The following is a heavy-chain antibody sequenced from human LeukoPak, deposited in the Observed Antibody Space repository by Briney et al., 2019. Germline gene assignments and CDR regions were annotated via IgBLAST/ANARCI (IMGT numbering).Heavy chain of an antibody. CDR2: FDPEDGET. CDR1: GYSLTELS. D-gene: IGHD6-13*01. CDR3: ATDFSWRIAAAGKAEYFQH. V-gene: IGHV1-24*01. Sequence: ASVNVSCKVSGYSLTELSMHWVRQAPGKGLERMGGFDPEDGETIYAQKFQGRVTMTEDTSTDTAYMELSSLRSEDTAVYYCATDFSWRIAAAGKAEYFQHWGQGTLVTVSS. J-gene: IGHJ1*01.